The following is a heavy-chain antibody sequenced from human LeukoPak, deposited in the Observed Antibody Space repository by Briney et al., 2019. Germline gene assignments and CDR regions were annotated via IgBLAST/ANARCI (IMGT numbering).Heavy chain of an antibody. CDR1: GGSINSADSY. V-gene: IGHV4-34*01. Sequence: SETLSLTCTVSGGSINSADSYWSWIRQPPGKGLEWIGEINHSGSTNYNPSLKSRVTISVDTSKNQFSLKLSSVTAADTAVYYCARGNDYGDYANWGQGTMVTVSS. D-gene: IGHD4-17*01. CDR2: INHSGST. J-gene: IGHJ3*01. CDR3: ARGNDYGDYAN.